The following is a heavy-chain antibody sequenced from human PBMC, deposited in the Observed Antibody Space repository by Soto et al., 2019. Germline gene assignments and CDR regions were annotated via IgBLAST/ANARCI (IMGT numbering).Heavy chain of an antibody. D-gene: IGHD1-1*01. CDR2: INPQTGGT. V-gene: IGHV1-2*02. CDR3: AKNGASSKTWYMWYYAMDV. J-gene: IGHJ6*02. CDR1: GYTFTGYY. Sequence: QVQLVQSGAEVKTPGASVRVSCKASGYTFTGYYIHWVREAPGQGLEWMGWINPQTGGTSYAQKFQGRVTLSRDTSINTAYLELSRLTFDDAAVYFCAKNGASSKTWYMWYYAMDVWGQGTTVTVSS.